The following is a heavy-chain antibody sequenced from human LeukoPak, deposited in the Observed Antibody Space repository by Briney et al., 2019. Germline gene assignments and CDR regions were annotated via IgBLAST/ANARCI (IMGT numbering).Heavy chain of an antibody. D-gene: IGHD2-15*01. V-gene: IGHV4-59*01. CDR1: GGSISSYY. J-gene: IGHJ4*02. Sequence: PSETLSLTCTVYGGSISSYYWSWIRQPPGKGREWIGYIYYSGSNNSNPSLKSRVTISVDTSKNQFSLKLSSVTAADTAVYYCARGLGYCSGGSCYSGDLDYWGQGTLVTVSS. CDR2: IYYSGSN. CDR3: ARGLGYCSGGSCYSGDLDY.